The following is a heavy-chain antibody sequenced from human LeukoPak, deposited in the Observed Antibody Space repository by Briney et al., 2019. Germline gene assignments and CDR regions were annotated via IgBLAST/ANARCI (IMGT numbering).Heavy chain of an antibody. Sequence: ASVKVSCKASGYTFTSYYMHWVRQAPGQGLEWMGIINPSGGSTSYAQKFQGRVTMTRDMSTSIVYMELSSLRSEDTAVYYCARDLRGVISSYWGQGTLVTVSS. CDR1: GYTFTSYY. CDR3: ARDLRGVISSY. J-gene: IGHJ4*02. CDR2: INPSGGST. D-gene: IGHD3-10*01. V-gene: IGHV1-46*01.